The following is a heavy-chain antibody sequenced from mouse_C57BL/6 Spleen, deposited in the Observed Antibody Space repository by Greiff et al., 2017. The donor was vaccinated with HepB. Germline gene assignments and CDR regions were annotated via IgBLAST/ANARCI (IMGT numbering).Heavy chain of an antibody. Sequence: VHVKQSGAELVRPGASVKLSCTASGFNIKDDYMHWVKQRPEQGLEWIGWIDPENGDTEYASKFQGKATITADTSSNTAYLQLSSLTSEDTAVYYCTTSGTNAMDYWGQGTSVTVSS. J-gene: IGHJ4*01. CDR3: TTSGTNAMDY. D-gene: IGHD4-1*01. CDR2: IDPENGDT. CDR1: GFNIKDDY. V-gene: IGHV14-4*01.